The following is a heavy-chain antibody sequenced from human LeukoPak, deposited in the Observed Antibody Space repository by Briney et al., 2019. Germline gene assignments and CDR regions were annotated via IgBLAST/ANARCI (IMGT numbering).Heavy chain of an antibody. CDR1: GFTFSSYA. V-gene: IGHV3-23*01. CDR3: ATPLDYYDRSDSHQGGD. Sequence: GGSLRLSCAASGFTFSSYAMNWVRQAPGKGLEWVSAISGSGGSTYYADSVKGRFTISRDNSKNTLYLQMNSLRAEDTAVYYCATPLDYYDRSDSHQGGDWGQGTLVTVSS. CDR2: ISGSGGST. D-gene: IGHD3-22*01. J-gene: IGHJ4*02.